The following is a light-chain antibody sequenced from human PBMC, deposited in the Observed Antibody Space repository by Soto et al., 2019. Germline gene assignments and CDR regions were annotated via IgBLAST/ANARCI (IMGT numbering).Light chain of an antibody. CDR1: QSLSTN. CDR2: GAF. CDR3: QQYNNWWT. V-gene: IGKV3-15*01. J-gene: IGKJ1*01. Sequence: IAITQSPATLSVSPGDRATLSCRASQSLSTNLAWYQQKPGQAPRLLIYGAFNRATGIPARFSGSGSGTEFTLTISSQPSEDFAVYYCQQYNNWWTFGQGTRVEIK.